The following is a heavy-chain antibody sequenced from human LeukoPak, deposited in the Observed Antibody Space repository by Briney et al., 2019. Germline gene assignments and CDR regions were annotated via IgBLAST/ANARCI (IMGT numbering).Heavy chain of an antibody. CDR3: TRDGGSFCDFDY. J-gene: IGHJ4*02. D-gene: IGHD1-26*01. CDR1: GFTFSSYA. V-gene: IGHV3-23*01. Sequence: GGSLRLSCVAPGFTFSSYAITWVRQAPGKGLEWVSGIAGSDGSTYYADSVKGRFSISRDNSKNTVYLQMGSLRGDDMAVYYCTRDGGSFCDFDYWGQGALVTVSS. CDR2: IAGSDGST.